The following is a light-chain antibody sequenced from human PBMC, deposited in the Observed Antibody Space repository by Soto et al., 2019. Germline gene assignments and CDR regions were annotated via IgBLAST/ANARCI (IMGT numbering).Light chain of an antibody. J-gene: IGKJ1*01. Sequence: IQMTQSPSSLSGSVGDRVTITCRASQGIRNDVGWYQQKPGKAPKVRIYAASSLQSGVPSRFSGSGSGTDFTLTSSSLQPEDFATYYCQQSYSTPQTFGQGTKVDIK. CDR2: AAS. V-gene: IGKV1-39*01. CDR3: QQSYSTPQT. CDR1: QGIRND.